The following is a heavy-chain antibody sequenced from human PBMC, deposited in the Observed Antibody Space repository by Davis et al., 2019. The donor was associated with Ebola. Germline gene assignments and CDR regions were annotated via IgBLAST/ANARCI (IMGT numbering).Heavy chain of an antibody. CDR2: IFSNDEK. Sequence: SGPTLVKPTQTLTLTCTFSGFSLSTGGVSVGWIRQPPGKALEWLAHIFSNDEKSYSTSLKSRLTISKDTSKNQVVLTMTNMDPVDTATYYCARTPFSSSLDMDVWGKGTTVTVSS. J-gene: IGHJ6*03. CDR1: GFSLSTGGVS. CDR3: ARTPFSSSLDMDV. V-gene: IGHV2-26*01. D-gene: IGHD6-6*01.